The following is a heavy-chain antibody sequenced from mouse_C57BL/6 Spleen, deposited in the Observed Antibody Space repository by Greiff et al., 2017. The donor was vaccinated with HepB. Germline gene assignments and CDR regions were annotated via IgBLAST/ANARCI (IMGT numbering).Heavy chain of an antibody. CDR3: ARERSRVITTVVATNYFDY. J-gene: IGHJ2*01. D-gene: IGHD1-1*01. CDR2: INYDGSST. Sequence: EVKLVESEGGLVQPGSSMKLSCTASGFTFSDYYMAWVRQVPEKGLEWVANINYDGSSTYYLDSLKSRFIISRDNAKNILYLQMSSLKSEDTATYYCARERSRVITTVVATNYFDYWGQGTTLTVSS. CDR1: GFTFSDYY. V-gene: IGHV5-16*01.